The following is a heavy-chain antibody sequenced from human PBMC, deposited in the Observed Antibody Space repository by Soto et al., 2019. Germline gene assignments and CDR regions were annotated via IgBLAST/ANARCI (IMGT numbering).Heavy chain of an antibody. V-gene: IGHV6-1*01. Sequence: PSQTLSLTCAISGDSVSSDSAALNLIMQSPSRGLEWLGRTYYRSKWYNDYAVSVKSRITINPDTSKNQFSLQLNSVTPEDTAVYYCARDKFYDYVWGSYRSGAYYFDYWGQGTLVTVSS. D-gene: IGHD3-16*02. CDR1: GDSVSSDSAA. J-gene: IGHJ4*02. CDR3: ARDKFYDYVWGSYRSGAYYFDY. CDR2: TYYRSKWYN.